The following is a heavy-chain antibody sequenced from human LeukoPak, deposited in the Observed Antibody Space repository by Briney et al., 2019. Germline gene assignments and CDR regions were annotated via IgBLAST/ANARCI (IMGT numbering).Heavy chain of an antibody. CDR2: IYPGDSDT. V-gene: IGHV5-51*01. J-gene: IGHJ5*02. D-gene: IGHD5-18*01. Sequence: GESLKISCKGSGYSFTSYWIGWMRQMPGKGLEWMGIIYPGDSDTRYSPSFQGQVTISADKSISTAYLQWSSLKASDTAMYYCARHGIGYSYGPWFDPWGQGTLVTVSS. CDR3: ARHGIGYSYGPWFDP. CDR1: GYSFTSYW.